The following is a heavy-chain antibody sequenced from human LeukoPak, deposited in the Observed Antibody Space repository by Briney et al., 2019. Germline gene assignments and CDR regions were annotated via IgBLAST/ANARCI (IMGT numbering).Heavy chain of an antibody. CDR1: GGSISSGGYY. CDR3: ARDSNANCSGGSCYSEVGYYHYGMDV. V-gene: IGHV4-31*03. Sequence: SQTLSLTCTVSGGSISSGGYYWSWIRQHPGKGLEWIGYIYYSGSTYYNPPLKSRVTISVDTSKNQFSLKLSSVTAADTAVYYCARDSNANCSGGSCYSEVGYYHYGMDVWGQGTTVTVSS. CDR2: IYYSGST. D-gene: IGHD2-15*01. J-gene: IGHJ6*02.